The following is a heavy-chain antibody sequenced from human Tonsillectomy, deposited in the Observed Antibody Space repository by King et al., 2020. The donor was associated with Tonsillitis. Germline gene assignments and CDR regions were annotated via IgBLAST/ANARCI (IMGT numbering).Heavy chain of an antibody. J-gene: IGHJ5*02. D-gene: IGHD4-17*01. V-gene: IGHV1-2*02. Sequence: VQLVESGAEVKKPGASVRVSCKASGYTFTGYYMHWVRQAPGQGLERMGWINPSSGGTKFAQRFQGRVTMTRDTSISTAYMELNKLRSDDTAVYYCARDYGDYVGWFDPWGQGTLVTVSS. CDR1: GYTFTGYY. CDR3: ARDYGDYVGWFDP. CDR2: INPSSGGT.